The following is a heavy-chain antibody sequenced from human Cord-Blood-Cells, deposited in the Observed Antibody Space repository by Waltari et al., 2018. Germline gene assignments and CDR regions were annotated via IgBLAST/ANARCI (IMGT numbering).Heavy chain of an antibody. CDR1: GYSISSGYV. Sequence: QVQLQESGPGLVKPSETLSLTCAVSGYSISSGYVWGATRQPPGKGLEWIGSIYHCGSTYYNPSLKSRVTISVDTSKNQFSLKLSSVTAADTAVYYCASPRGPGDRFDYWGQGTLVTVSS. D-gene: IGHD7-27*01. J-gene: IGHJ4*02. CDR3: ASPRGPGDRFDY. CDR2: IYHCGST. V-gene: IGHV4-38-2*01.